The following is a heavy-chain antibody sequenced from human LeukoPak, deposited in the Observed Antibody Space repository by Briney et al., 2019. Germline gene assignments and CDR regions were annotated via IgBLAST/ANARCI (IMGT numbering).Heavy chain of an antibody. CDR1: GFTFSSYG. Sequence: QTGGSLRLSCAASGFTFSSYGMNWVRQAPGKGLEWVAFIRDDGSNKYYADSVKGRFTISRDNSKNTLYLQMNSLRAEDTAVYYCARILSRGWGELGYWGQGSLVTVSS. CDR3: ARILSRGWGELGY. V-gene: IGHV3-30*02. J-gene: IGHJ4*02. CDR2: IRDDGSNK. D-gene: IGHD2-15*01.